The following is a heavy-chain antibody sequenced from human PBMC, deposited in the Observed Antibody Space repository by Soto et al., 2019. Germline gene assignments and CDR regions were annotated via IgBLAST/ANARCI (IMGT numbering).Heavy chain of an antibody. J-gene: IGHJ6*02. CDR2: ISGSGGST. CDR3: AGLSFSDSMDV. V-gene: IGHV3-23*01. Sequence: CSAASGITVNSYARKWVSQGPVKGLEWVSAISGSGGSTYYADSVTGRFTISRDNAKSSLYLQLNSLRAEDTAVYYCAGLSFSDSMDVWGQGTTVTVS. CDR1: GITVNSYA. D-gene: IGHD6-25*01.